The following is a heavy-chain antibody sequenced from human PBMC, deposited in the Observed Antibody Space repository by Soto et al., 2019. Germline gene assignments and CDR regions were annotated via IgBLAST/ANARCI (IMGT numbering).Heavy chain of an antibody. J-gene: IGHJ3*02. V-gene: IGHV3-21*01. CDR3: AREIGPITIFGVVMPRGAFDI. D-gene: IGHD3-3*01. CDR1: GFTFSSYS. CDR2: ISSSSSYI. Sequence: EVQLVESGGGLVKPGGSLRLSCAASGFTFSSYSMNWVRQAPGKGLEWVSSISSSSSYIYYADSVKGRFTISRDNAKNSLYLQMNSLRAEDTAVYYCAREIGPITIFGVVMPRGAFDIWGQGTMVTVSS.